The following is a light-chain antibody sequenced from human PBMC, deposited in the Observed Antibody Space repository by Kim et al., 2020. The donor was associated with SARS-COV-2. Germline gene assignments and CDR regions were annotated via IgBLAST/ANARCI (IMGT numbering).Light chain of an antibody. Sequence: AYVGDRVTITCRTSQSISTHLNWYQQKPGKAPVLLIYGASTLVSGVPSRCSGTGSVTDFTLTISSLRPEDFATYYCQQSYSTPATFGQGTKVDIK. CDR3: QQSYSTPAT. CDR1: QSISTH. CDR2: GAS. J-gene: IGKJ1*01. V-gene: IGKV1-39*01.